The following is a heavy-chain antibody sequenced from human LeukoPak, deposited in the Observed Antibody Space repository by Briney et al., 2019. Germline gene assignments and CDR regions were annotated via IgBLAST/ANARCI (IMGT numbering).Heavy chain of an antibody. Sequence: GGSLRLSCAASGFTFDDYAMHWVRQAPGKGLEWVSGISWNSGSIGYADSVKGRFTISRDNAKNSLYLQMNSLRAEDTALYYCATSSTIPIRAFDYWGQGTLVTVSS. CDR1: GFTFDDYA. J-gene: IGHJ4*02. V-gene: IGHV3-9*01. CDR3: ATSSTIPIRAFDY. D-gene: IGHD3-3*01. CDR2: ISWNSGSI.